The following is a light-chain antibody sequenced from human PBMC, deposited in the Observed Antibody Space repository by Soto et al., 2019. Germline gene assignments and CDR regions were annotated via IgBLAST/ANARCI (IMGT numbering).Light chain of an antibody. CDR1: QSISRN. Sequence: IQMTQSPSSLSASVGDRVTITCRASQSISRNLNWYQQKPGKAPELLIYTASNLQSGVPSRFSGSGSGTDFALTISSLQPEDSATYYCQHYNSYSEAFGQGTKVELK. J-gene: IGKJ1*01. V-gene: IGKV1-39*01. CDR2: TAS. CDR3: QHYNSYSEA.